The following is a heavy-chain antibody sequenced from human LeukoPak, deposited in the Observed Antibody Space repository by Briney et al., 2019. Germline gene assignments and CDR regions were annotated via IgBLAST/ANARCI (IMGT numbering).Heavy chain of an antibody. J-gene: IGHJ3*02. CDR2: ISGDEIWT. V-gene: IGHV3-74*01. CDR3: AREYNSGPKQTDAFDI. D-gene: IGHD3-22*01. CDR1: GFTFRSFW. Sequence: GGSLRLSCSGFGFTFRSFWMGWVRQAPGKGLVWVSRISGDEIWTSYADSVKGRFIISRDNAKDTLYLQMNSLRTEDTAEYYCAREYNSGPKQTDAFDIWGQGTMVTVSS.